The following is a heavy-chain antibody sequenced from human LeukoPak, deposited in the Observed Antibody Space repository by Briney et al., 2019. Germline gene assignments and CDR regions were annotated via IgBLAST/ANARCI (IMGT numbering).Heavy chain of an antibody. CDR3: ARDYGDYDGAFDI. Sequence: GASVKVSCKASGYTFTGYYMHWVRQAPGQGLEWMGWINPNSGGTNYAQKFQGRVTMTRDTSISTAYMELSRLRSDDTAVYYCARDYGDYDGAFDIWGQGTMVTVSS. CDR2: INPNSGGT. J-gene: IGHJ3*02. D-gene: IGHD4-17*01. V-gene: IGHV1-2*02. CDR1: GYTFTGYY.